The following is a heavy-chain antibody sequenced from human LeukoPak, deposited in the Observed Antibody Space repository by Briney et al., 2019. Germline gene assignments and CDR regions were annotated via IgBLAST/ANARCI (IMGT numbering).Heavy chain of an antibody. V-gene: IGHV3-23*01. CDR1: GFTLSNYA. CDR2: ISSSGGST. J-gene: IGHJ4*02. D-gene: IGHD3-16*02. CDR3: ARSLSSRFSGPRRPYYFDY. Sequence: GSLRLSCADSGFTLSNYAMSWVRQAPGKGLQWVSGISSSGGSTYQVDSVKGRFTISRDNSKNTLYLQMNSLRAEDTAVYYCARSLSSRFSGPRRPYYFDYWGQGTLVTVSS.